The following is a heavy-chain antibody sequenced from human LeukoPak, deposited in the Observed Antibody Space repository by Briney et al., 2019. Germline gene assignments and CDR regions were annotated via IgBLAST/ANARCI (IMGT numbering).Heavy chain of an antibody. J-gene: IGHJ4*02. V-gene: IGHV3-21*01. CDR3: ARGGIYSQGFDY. CDR2: ISTTSDYI. CDR1: GFTFSGYS. Sequence: GGSLRLSCAASGFTFSGYSMNWVRQAPGKGLEWVSSISTTSDYIHYADSLKGRVAISRDNAKNSLYLQMNSLRAEDTAMYYCARGGIYSQGFDYWGQGSLVTVSS. D-gene: IGHD6-13*01.